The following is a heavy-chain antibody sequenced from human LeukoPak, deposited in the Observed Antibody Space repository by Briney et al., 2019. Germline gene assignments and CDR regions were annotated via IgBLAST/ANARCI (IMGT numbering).Heavy chain of an antibody. Sequence: HPGGSLRLSCAASGFTFSSYSMNWVRQAPGKGLEWVSYISSSSSTIYYADSVKGRFTISRDNAKNSLYLQMNSLRAEDTAVYYCARDFPAAVAGQPGGVDYWGQGTLVTVSS. D-gene: IGHD6-19*01. CDR2: ISSSSSTI. CDR1: GFTFSSYS. J-gene: IGHJ4*02. V-gene: IGHV3-48*01. CDR3: ARDFPAAVAGQPGGVDY.